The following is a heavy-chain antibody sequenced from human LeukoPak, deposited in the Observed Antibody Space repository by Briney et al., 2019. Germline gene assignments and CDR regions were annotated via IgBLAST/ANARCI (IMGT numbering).Heavy chain of an antibody. CDR2: TCGSGGNT. Sequence: GGSLRLSCAASGFTFSSLAMSWVRQAPRKGLEWVSGTCGSGGNTYYADSVKGRFTVSRDNSKNTLYLQINRLRAEDTAVYYCVREFVVTGSRVMDVWGKGTTVIVSS. V-gene: IGHV3-23*01. J-gene: IGHJ6*03. D-gene: IGHD2-21*02. CDR1: GFTFSSLA. CDR3: VREFVVTGSRVMDV.